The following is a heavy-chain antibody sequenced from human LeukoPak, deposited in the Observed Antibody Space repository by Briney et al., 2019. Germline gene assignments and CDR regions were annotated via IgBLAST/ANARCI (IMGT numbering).Heavy chain of an antibody. Sequence: GGSLRLSCSASGFTFSSYAMHWVRQAPGKGLEYASAISSNGGSTYYAASVKGRFTISRDNAKNSLYLQMNSLRAEDTAVYYCARNYYGMDVWSQGTTVTASS. CDR2: ISSNGGST. V-gene: IGHV3-64*04. CDR3: ARNYYGMDV. J-gene: IGHJ6*02. CDR1: GFTFSSYA.